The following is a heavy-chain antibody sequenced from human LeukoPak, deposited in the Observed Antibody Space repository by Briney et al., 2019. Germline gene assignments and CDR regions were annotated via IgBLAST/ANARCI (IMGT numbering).Heavy chain of an antibody. Sequence: PSQTLSLTCTASGGSISSGSYYWSWIRQPAGKGLEWIGRIYTSGSTNYNPSLKSRVTISVDTSKNQFSLKLSSVTAADTAVYYCARVRSERITIFGVVIIEDAFDIWGQGTMVTVSS. V-gene: IGHV4-61*02. CDR3: ARVRSERITIFGVVIIEDAFDI. CDR1: GGSISSGSYY. CDR2: IYTSGST. J-gene: IGHJ3*02. D-gene: IGHD3-3*01.